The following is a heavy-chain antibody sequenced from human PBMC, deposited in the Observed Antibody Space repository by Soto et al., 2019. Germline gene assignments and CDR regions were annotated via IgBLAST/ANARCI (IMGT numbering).Heavy chain of an antibody. CDR3: ARLWAMDHAAFDI. CDR1: GGSISSSSYY. V-gene: IGHV4-39*01. Sequence: SETLSLTCTVSGGSISSSSYYWGWIRQPPGKGLEWIGSIYYGGGTSYNPSLKSRVTISVDTSKNQFSLKLSSVTAADTAVYYCARLWAMDHAAFDIWGQGTMDTVSS. CDR2: IYYGGGT. D-gene: IGHD5-18*01. J-gene: IGHJ3*02.